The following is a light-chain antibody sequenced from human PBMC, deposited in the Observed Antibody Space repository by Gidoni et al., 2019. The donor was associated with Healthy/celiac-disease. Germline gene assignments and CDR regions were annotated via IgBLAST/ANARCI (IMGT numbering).Light chain of an antibody. CDR1: QSISSY. V-gene: IGKV1-39*01. J-gene: IGKJ4*01. CDR3: QQSYRTALT. CDR2: AAS. Sequence: DIQLTASPSPLSASAGDRVTITCRASQSISSYLNWYQQKQGKAPKLLIYAASGVQSGVPGRVRSIGSGTAVTLTISTLKPVDLETYACQQSYRTALTFGGGTKVEIK.